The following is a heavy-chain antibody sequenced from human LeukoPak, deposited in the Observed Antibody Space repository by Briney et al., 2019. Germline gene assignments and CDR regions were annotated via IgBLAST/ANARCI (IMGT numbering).Heavy chain of an antibody. Sequence: SETLSLTCTVSGGSISSYYWSWIRQPPGKGLEWIGYIYYSGSTNYDPSLKSRVTISVDTSKNQFSLKLSSVTAADTAVYYCARMDSSGQYYFDYWGQGTLVTVSS. V-gene: IGHV4-59*08. CDR2: IYYSGST. CDR3: ARMDSSGQYYFDY. CDR1: GGSISSYY. J-gene: IGHJ4*02. D-gene: IGHD3-22*01.